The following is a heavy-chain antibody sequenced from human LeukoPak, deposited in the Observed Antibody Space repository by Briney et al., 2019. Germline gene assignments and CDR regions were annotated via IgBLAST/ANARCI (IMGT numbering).Heavy chain of an antibody. CDR1: GGSISSSSYY. CDR3: ARAYYYGSGERNWFDP. V-gene: IGHV4-39*07. D-gene: IGHD3-10*01. J-gene: IGHJ5*02. Sequence: SETLSLTCTVSGGSISSSSYYWGWIRQPPGKGLEWIGSIYYSGSTYYNPSLKSRVTISVDTSKNQFSLKLSSVTAADTAVYYCARAYYYGSGERNWFDPWGQGTLVTVSS. CDR2: IYYSGST.